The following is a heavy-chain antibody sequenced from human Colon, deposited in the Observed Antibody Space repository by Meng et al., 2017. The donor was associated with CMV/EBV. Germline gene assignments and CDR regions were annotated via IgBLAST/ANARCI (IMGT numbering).Heavy chain of an antibody. CDR3: AGGTYQAWEVLYF. Sequence: LNPAEPPSTSCVSLGGSCGKCYGRLLRHSRGKGVWCIGKIHQSGNTNHNPSLKSRVTISIDTSKHQFSLKLSSVTAADTALYYCAGGTYQAWEVLYFWGQGTLVTVSS. CDR2: IHQSGNT. V-gene: IGHV4-34*01. J-gene: IGHJ4*02. CDR1: GGSCGKCY. D-gene: IGHD3-10*01.